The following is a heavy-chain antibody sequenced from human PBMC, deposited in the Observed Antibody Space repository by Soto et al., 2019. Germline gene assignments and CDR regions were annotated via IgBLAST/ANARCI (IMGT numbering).Heavy chain of an antibody. Sequence: QVQLVQSGAEVKKPGSSVKVSCKASGGTFSSYTISWVRQAPGQGLEWMGRVIPPLGIANYAQKFQGRVTITAYKSTSTAYMELSSLRSEDTAVYYCGRERSIMITLGGVRRGAFDNWGQGTMVTVSS. J-gene: IGHJ3*02. V-gene: IGHV1-69*08. D-gene: IGHD3-16*01. CDR3: GRERSIMITLGGVRRGAFDN. CDR1: GGTFSSYT. CDR2: VIPPLGIA.